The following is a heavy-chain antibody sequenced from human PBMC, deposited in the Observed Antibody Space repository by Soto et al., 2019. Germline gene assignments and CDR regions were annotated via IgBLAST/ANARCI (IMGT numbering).Heavy chain of an antibody. Sequence: GGSLRLSCAASGFTFSTYAMSWVRQAPGKGLEWVSAISSSGGSTYYADSVKGRFSISRDNSMKTLYLHMNSLRVEDTAVYYCAKDPGGMMVRTTWFDTWGQGALVTVSS. D-gene: IGHD3-10*01. CDR1: GFTFSTYA. CDR3: AKDPGGMMVRTTWFDT. J-gene: IGHJ5*02. CDR2: ISSSGGST. V-gene: IGHV3-23*01.